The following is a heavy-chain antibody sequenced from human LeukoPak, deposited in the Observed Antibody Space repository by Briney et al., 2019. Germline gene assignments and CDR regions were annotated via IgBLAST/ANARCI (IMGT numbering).Heavy chain of an antibody. CDR3: ATPAYCSSTSCYGLPFDY. V-gene: IGHV4-61*02. CDR1: GGSISSGSYY. D-gene: IGHD2-2*01. J-gene: IGHJ4*02. CDR2: IYTSGST. Sequence: SETLSLTCTVSGGSISSGSYYWSWIRQPAGKGLEWIGRIYTSGSTNYNPSLKSRVTISVDTSKNQFSLKLSSVTAADTAVYYCATPAYCSSTSCYGLPFDYWGQGTLVTVSS.